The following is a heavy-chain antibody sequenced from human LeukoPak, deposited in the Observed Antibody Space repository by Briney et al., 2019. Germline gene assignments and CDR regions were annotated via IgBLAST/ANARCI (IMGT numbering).Heavy chain of an antibody. CDR3: ARELCSGGSCHETGDY. Sequence: ASVKVSCKASGGDFNTHIINWVRQAPGQGLEWMGWINPNSGGTNYAQKFQGRVTMTRDTSISTAYMELSRLRSDDTAVCYCARELCSGGSCHETGDYWGQGTLVTVSS. J-gene: IGHJ4*02. D-gene: IGHD2-15*01. CDR2: INPNSGGT. CDR1: GGDFNTHI. V-gene: IGHV1-2*02.